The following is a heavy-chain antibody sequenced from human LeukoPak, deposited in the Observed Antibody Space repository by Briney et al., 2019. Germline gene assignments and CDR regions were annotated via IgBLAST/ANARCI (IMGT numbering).Heavy chain of an antibody. Sequence: ASVKVSCKASGYTFTGYYMHWVRQAPGQGLEWMGWINPNNGGTNYAQKFQGRVTMTRDTSISTAYMELSRLRSDDTAVYYCARVQTYYYGSGSYYRTFDPWGQGTLVTVSS. CDR3: ARVQTYYYGSGSYYRTFDP. CDR2: INPNNGGT. CDR1: GYTFTGYY. V-gene: IGHV1-2*02. D-gene: IGHD3-10*01. J-gene: IGHJ5*02.